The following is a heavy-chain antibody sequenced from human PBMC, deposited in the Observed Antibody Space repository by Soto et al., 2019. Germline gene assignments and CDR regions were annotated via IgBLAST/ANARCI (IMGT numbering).Heavy chain of an antibody. V-gene: IGHV1-3*01. Sequence: ASVKVSCKACGYTFTGYAIHWVRQAPGQRLEWMGWINAGNGNTKYSQKFQGRVTITRDTSASTAYMELSSLRSEDTAVYYCARGDYYDIHDYWGQGTLVTVSS. J-gene: IGHJ4*02. CDR3: ARGDYYDIHDY. D-gene: IGHD3-22*01. CDR1: GYTFTGYA. CDR2: INAGNGNT.